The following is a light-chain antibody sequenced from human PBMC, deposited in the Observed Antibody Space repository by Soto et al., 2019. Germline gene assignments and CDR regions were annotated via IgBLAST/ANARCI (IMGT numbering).Light chain of an antibody. CDR3: QTYDSSLTALV. CDR1: SSNIGAGYD. J-gene: IGLJ2*01. Sequence: QSVLTQPPSVSGAPGQRVTISCTGSSSNIGAGYDVHWYQQLPGTAPKLLIYGNSNRPSGVPDRFSGSKSGASASLAITGLQAEDEADYSCQTYDSSLTALVFGGGTHLTVL. CDR2: GNS. V-gene: IGLV1-40*01.